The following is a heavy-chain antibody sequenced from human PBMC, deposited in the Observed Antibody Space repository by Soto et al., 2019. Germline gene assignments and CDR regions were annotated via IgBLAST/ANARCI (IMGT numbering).Heavy chain of an antibody. V-gene: IGHV4-31*03. CDR3: ARAIRSYCGGDCYPIFDY. J-gene: IGHJ4*02. CDR2: IYYSGST. CDR1: GGSIISGGYY. Sequence: SETLSLTCTVSGGSIISGGYYWIWIRQHPGKGLEWIGYIYYSGSTYYNPPLKSRVTISVDTSKNQFSLKLSSVTAADTAVYYCARAIRSYCGGDCYPIFDYWGQGTLVTVSS. D-gene: IGHD2-21*02.